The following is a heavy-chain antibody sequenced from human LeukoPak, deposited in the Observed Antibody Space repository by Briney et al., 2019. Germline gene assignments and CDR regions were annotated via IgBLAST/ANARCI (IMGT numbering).Heavy chain of an antibody. CDR3: AKDGGLWVSAHWGDS. CDR2: ITTSDGNT. CDR1: GFTFSSYT. V-gene: IGHV3-23*01. J-gene: IGHJ4*02. Sequence: GSLRLSCAASGFTFSSYTMSWVRQAPGKGLEWVSTITTSDGNTYYADSMKGRFTVSRDNSKNTLFLQMNSLRAEDTAVYYCAKDGGLWVSAHWGDSWGRGTLVTVSS. D-gene: IGHD7-27*01.